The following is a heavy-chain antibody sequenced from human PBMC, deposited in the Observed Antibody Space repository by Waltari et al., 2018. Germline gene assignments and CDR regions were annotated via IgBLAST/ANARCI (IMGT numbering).Heavy chain of an antibody. CDR3: AREYYDSSGYYHSDY. J-gene: IGHJ4*02. CDR1: GYTFPSYD. CDR2: MNPNSGNT. V-gene: IGHV1-8*01. Sequence: QVQLVQSGAEVKKPGASVQVSCKASGYTFPSYDINWARRATGQGLEWMGWMNPNSGNTGYAQKFQGRVTMTRNTSISTAYMELSSLRSEDTAVYYCAREYYDSSGYYHSDYWGQGTLVTVSS. D-gene: IGHD3-22*01.